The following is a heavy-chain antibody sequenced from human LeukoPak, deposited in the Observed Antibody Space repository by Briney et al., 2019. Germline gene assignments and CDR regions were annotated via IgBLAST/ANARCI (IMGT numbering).Heavy chain of an antibody. J-gene: IGHJ4*02. CDR1: GVSISSYY. Sequence: SETLSLTCTVSGVSISSYYWSWIRQPPGKGLEWIGYIHYSGSTNYNPSLKSRLTISVDTSKNQFSLKLSSVTAADTAMYYCARHSTRGGDFDYWGQGTLATVSS. D-gene: IGHD2-21*01. CDR2: IHYSGST. CDR3: ARHSTRGGDFDY. V-gene: IGHV4-59*08.